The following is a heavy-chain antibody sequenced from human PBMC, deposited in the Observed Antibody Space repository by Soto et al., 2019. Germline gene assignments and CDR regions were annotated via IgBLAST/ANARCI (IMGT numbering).Heavy chain of an antibody. CDR2: INPSGGST. Sequence: QVQLVQSGAEVKKPGASVKVSCKASGYTFTSYYMHWVRQAPGQGLEWMGIINPSGGSTSYAQKFQGRVPMTRDPSTSTVYMELSSLRSEDTAVYYCARAVHIAAAYWGQGTLVTVSS. D-gene: IGHD6-13*01. CDR3: ARAVHIAAAY. CDR1: GYTFTSYY. V-gene: IGHV1-46*01. J-gene: IGHJ4*02.